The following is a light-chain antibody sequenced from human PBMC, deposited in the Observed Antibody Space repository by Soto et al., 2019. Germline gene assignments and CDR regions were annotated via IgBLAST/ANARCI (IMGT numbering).Light chain of an antibody. V-gene: IGKV3-20*01. J-gene: IGKJ1*01. CDR3: QQYGRTAWT. CDR1: QSVNNNY. CDR2: GTS. Sequence: EIVLTQSPGTLSLSPGERATLSCRASQSVNNNYLAWYQQKPGQAPRLLIYGTSSRATGIPNRFSGSGSGTDFTLTISRLEPEDFAVYYCQQYGRTAWTFGQGTKVEIK.